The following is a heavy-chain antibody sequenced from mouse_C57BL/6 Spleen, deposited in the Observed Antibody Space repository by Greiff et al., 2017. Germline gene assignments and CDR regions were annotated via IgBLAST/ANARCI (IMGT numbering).Heavy chain of an antibody. V-gene: IGHV1-53*01. CDR2: INPSNGGT. CDR3: AREGIRYYGSSSFAY. CDR1: GYTFTSYW. D-gene: IGHD1-1*01. Sequence: VQLQQPGTELVKPGASVKLSCKASGYTFTSYWMHWVKQRPGQGLEWIGNINPSNGGTNYNEKFKSKATLTVDKSSSTAYMQLSSLTSEDSACYYCAREGIRYYGSSSFAYWGQETLVTVSA. J-gene: IGHJ3*01.